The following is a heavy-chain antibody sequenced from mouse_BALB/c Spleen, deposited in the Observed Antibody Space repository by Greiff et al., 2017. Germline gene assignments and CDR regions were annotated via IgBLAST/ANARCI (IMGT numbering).Heavy chain of an antibody. Sequence: EVQLQQSGTVLARPGASVKMSCKASGYSFTSYWMHWVKQRPGQGLEWIGAIYPGNSDTSYNQKFKGKAKLTAVTSASTAYMELSSLTNEDSAVYYCTHYYGSPHDYWGQGTTLTVSS. CDR1: GYSFTSYW. CDR2: IYPGNSDT. J-gene: IGHJ2*01. D-gene: IGHD1-1*01. V-gene: IGHV1-5*01. CDR3: THYYGSPHDY.